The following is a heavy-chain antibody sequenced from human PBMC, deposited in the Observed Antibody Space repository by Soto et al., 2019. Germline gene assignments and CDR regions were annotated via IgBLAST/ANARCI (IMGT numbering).Heavy chain of an antibody. CDR2: ITNSGSTT. J-gene: IGHJ4*01. CDR3: ARDTGTQYSFDF. CDR1: GFTLSNYG. Sequence: GGSLRLSCSVSGFTLSNYGMNWVRQAPGKGLEWISYITNSGSTTYYADSVKGRFTFSRDNAKNSLYVQMNSLRAEDTAIYYCARDTGTQYSFDFWGHGTLVTVSS. D-gene: IGHD4-4*01. V-gene: IGHV3-48*03.